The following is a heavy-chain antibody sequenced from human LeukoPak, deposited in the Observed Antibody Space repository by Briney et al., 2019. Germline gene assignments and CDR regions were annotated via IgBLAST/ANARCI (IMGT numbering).Heavy chain of an antibody. J-gene: IGHJ4*02. D-gene: IGHD1-26*01. CDR3: ARCPRSGSYACVH. CDR1: GHTFTSYD. CDR2: MNPNSGNT. V-gene: IGHV1-8*01. Sequence: EAAVKVSCKASGHTFTSYDINWVRQATGQGLEWMGWMNPNSGNTGYAQKFQGRVTMTRNTSISTAYMSLSSLRSEDTAVYYCARCPRSGSYACVHWGQGTLVTVSS.